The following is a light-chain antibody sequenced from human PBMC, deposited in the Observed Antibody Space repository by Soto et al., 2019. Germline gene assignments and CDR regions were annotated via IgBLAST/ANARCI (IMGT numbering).Light chain of an antibody. V-gene: IGKV4-1*01. CDR2: WAS. J-gene: IGKJ1*01. Sequence: DIVLTQSPDSLAVSLGERATINRKSSQSVLYNSDNKNYLTWYQQKPGQPPKLLIYWASTRESGVPDRFSGSGSGTDFTLTISSLQAEDVAVYYCQQYYDTPTFGQGTKVQI. CDR3: QQYYDTPT. CDR1: QSVLYNSDNKNY.